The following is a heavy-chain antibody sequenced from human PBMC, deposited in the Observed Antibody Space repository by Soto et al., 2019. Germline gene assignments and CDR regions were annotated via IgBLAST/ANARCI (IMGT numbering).Heavy chain of an antibody. CDR2: IYPGDSDT. CDR3: ARGSPVAGTVSYGMDV. J-gene: IGHJ6*02. Sequence: GESLKISCKGSGYSFTSYWIGLVRQMPGKGLEWMGIIYPGDSDTRYSPSFQGQVTISADKSISTAYLQWSSLKASDTAMYYCARGSPVAGTVSYGMDVWGQGTTVTVSS. CDR1: GYSFTSYW. V-gene: IGHV5-51*01. D-gene: IGHD6-19*01.